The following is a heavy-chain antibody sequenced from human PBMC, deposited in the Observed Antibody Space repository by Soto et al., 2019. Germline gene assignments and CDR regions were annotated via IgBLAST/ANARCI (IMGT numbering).Heavy chain of an antibody. CDR3: ARGGYYDSSGSRDYQYYGMNV. J-gene: IGHJ6*01. CDR2: ISPYNDDT. V-gene: IGHV1-18*01. CDR1: GYTFSSYG. Sequence: GASVKVSCKASGYTFSSYGISWVRQAPGQGLEWLGWISPYNDDTKYAQKVQGRVFMTTDTSSKTAYLDLRSLRSDDTAVYYCARGGYYDSSGSRDYQYYGMNVWGQGTTVTVSS. D-gene: IGHD3-22*01.